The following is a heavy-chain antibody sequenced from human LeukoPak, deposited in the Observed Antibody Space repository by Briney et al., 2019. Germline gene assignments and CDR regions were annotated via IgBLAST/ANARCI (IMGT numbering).Heavy chain of an antibody. J-gene: IGHJ3*02. V-gene: IGHV3-53*01. CDR3: AREAVSKGLYLDAFDI. Sequence: GGSLRLSCAASGLTVSSNYMSWVRQAPGKGLEWVSVIYSGGSTYYADSVKGRFTISRDNSKNTLYLQMNSLRAEDTAVYYCAREAVSKGLYLDAFDIWGQGTMVTVSS. D-gene: IGHD2-2*02. CDR2: IYSGGST. CDR1: GLTVSSNY.